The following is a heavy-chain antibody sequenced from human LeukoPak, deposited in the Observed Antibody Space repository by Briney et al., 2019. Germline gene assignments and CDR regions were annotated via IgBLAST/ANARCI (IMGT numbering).Heavy chain of an antibody. V-gene: IGHV4-31*03. D-gene: IGHD2-15*01. J-gene: IGHJ6*02. CDR1: GGSISSGGYY. CDR3: ARDVGVRSYYYSGMDV. CDR2: IYYSGST. Sequence: PSQTLSLTCTVSGGSISSGGYYWSWIRQHPGKGLEWIGYIYYSGSTYYNPSLKSRVTISVDTSKNQFSLKLSSVTAADTAVYYCARDVGVRSYYYSGMDVGGQGTTVTVSS.